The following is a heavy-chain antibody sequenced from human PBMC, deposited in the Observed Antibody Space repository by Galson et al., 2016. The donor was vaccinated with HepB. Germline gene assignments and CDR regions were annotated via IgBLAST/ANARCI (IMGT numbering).Heavy chain of an antibody. J-gene: IGHJ4*02. D-gene: IGHD3-10*01. Sequence: SLRLSCAASGFTFSTYGMHWVRQAPGKGLEWVAVIWYDGSNKWYADSVKGRFTISRDNSKNRLYLQINNLRAEDTAVYYCAREYYDGSGSYFCAYWGQGTLVT. V-gene: IGHV3-33*01. CDR1: GFTFSTYG. CDR2: IWYDGSNK. CDR3: AREYYDGSGSYFCAY.